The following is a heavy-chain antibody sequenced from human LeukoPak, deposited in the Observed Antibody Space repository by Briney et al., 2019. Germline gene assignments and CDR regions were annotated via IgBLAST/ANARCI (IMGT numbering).Heavy chain of an antibody. D-gene: IGHD2-2*01. V-gene: IGHV1-2*02. J-gene: IGHJ3*02. CDR2: INGNSGGT. CDR3: APYCSSTSCYDAFDI. CDR1: GYTFNGHY. Sequence: ASVKVSCKASGYTFNGHYVHWVRQAPGQGLEWMGWINGNSGGTNYAQKFQGRVALTRDTSISTAYMELSGLNSDDTAVYYCAPYCSSTSCYDAFDIWGQGTMVTVSS.